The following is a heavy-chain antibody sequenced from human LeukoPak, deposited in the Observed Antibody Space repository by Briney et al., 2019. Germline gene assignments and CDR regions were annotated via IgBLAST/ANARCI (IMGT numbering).Heavy chain of an antibody. CDR3: AKRYSGTNSLDY. CDR2: IWYHGNIK. CDR1: GFTFNSYA. D-gene: IGHD1-26*01. V-gene: IGHV3-33*06. J-gene: IGHJ4*02. Sequence: GSLRLSCAASGFTFNSYAMHWVRQAPGKGLEWVTLIWYHGNIKYYADSAKGRFTISRDNSKDTLYLQMNSLRAEDTAVYYCAKRYSGTNSLDYWGQGTLVTVSS.